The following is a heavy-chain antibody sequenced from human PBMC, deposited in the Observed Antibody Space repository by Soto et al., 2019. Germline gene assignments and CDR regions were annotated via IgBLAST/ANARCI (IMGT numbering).Heavy chain of an antibody. V-gene: IGHV3-7*05. CDR3: ARQSGGYDGRFDY. J-gene: IGHJ4*02. D-gene: IGHD5-12*01. CDR1: GFTFSCYW. CDR2: IKQEGSEK. Sequence: WSLRLCCAASGFTFSCYWIGSVRQAPGKGLEWVANIKQEGSEKYYLDSVKGRFTIARDNAKNSLYLQMNSLRAEDTAVDYCARQSGGYDGRFDYWGQATMVTVSS.